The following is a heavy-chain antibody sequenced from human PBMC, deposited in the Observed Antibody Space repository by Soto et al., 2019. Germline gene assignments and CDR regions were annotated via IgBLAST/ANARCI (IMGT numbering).Heavy chain of an antibody. CDR3: ARLGRGTSKPKLPFYYYALDV. D-gene: IGHD3-16*01. V-gene: IGHV3-11*01. CDR1: GFTLSDYY. CDR2: ISGSGSTI. J-gene: IGHJ6*02. Sequence: GGSLRLSCVTSGFTLSDYYMNWIRQAPGKGLEWVSYISGSGSTIYYADSVKGRFTISRDSAKNSLYLQMNRLRAEDAAVYYCARLGRGTSKPKLPFYYYALDVWGQGTTVTVSS.